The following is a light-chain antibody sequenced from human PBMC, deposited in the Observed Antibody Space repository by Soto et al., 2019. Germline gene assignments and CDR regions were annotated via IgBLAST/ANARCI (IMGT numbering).Light chain of an antibody. CDR2: GNS. J-gene: IGLJ7*01. Sequence: QSALTQPPSVSGAPGQRVTISCTGSSSNIGAGYDVHWYQQLPGTAPKLLIYGNSNRPSGVPDRFSGSKSGTSASLAITGLQAEHEADYYCQSYDSSLSGSAVFGGGTQLTVL. V-gene: IGLV1-40*01. CDR3: QSYDSSLSGSAV. CDR1: SSNIGAGYD.